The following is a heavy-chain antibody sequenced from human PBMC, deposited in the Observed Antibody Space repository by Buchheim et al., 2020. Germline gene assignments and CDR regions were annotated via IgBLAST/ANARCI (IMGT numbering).Heavy chain of an antibody. CDR3: ATLNTAASEF. CDR2: IYYSGGT. CDR1: GASVSSGTFY. J-gene: IGHJ4*02. Sequence: QVQLQESGPGLVKPSETLSLTCAVSGASVSSGTFYWSWIRQPPGKGLEWIGYIYYSGGTSYNPSLKSRVTISLDTSRNHFSLNVRSVTAADTAMYYCATLNTAASEFWGQGTL. V-gene: IGHV4-61*03. D-gene: IGHD2/OR15-2a*01.